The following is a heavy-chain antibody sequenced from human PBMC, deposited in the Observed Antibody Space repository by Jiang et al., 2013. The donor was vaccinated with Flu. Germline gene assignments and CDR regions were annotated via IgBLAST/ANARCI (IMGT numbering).Heavy chain of an antibody. D-gene: IGHD1-26*01. CDR1: GGTFSSYA. CDR2: IIPILGIA. J-gene: IGHJ4*02. Sequence: GAEVKKPGSSVKVSCKASGGTFSSYAISWVRQAPGQGLEWMGRIIPILGIANYAQKFQGRVTITADKSTSTAYMELSSLRSEDTAVYYCATVAYGRYFDYWGQGTLVTASS. CDR3: ATVAYGRYFDY. V-gene: IGHV1-69*04.